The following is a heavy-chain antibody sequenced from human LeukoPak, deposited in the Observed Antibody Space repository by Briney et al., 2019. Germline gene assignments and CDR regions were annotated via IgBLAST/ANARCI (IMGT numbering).Heavy chain of an antibody. V-gene: IGHV3-74*01. D-gene: IGHD3-22*01. J-gene: IGHJ4*02. CDR3: TSDYFDSSGYRYYFNY. Sequence: PGGSLRLSCAASGFTFSSYWMHWVRQAPGKGLVWVSRINSDGSSTSYADSVKGRFTISRDNAKNTLYLQMNSLRAEDTAVYYCTSDYFDSSGYRYYFNYWGQGTLVTVSS. CDR1: GFTFSSYW. CDR2: INSDGSST.